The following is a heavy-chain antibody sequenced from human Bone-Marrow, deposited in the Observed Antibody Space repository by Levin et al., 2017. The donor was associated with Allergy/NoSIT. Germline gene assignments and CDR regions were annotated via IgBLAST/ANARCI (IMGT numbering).Heavy chain of an antibody. Sequence: GESLKISCQGSGYSFTSYWIGWVRQMPGKGLEWRGIIYPGDSDTRYSPSFQGQVTISADKSISTAYLQWSSLKASDTAMYYCARQVPDGPNWFDPWGQGTLVTVSS. CDR2: IYPGDSDT. CDR3: ARQVPDGPNWFDP. J-gene: IGHJ5*02. CDR1: GYSFTSYW. D-gene: IGHD5-24*01. V-gene: IGHV5-51*01.